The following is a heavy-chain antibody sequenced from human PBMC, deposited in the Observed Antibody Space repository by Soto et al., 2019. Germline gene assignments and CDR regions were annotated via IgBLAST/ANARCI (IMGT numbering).Heavy chain of an antibody. Sequence: ASVKVSCKASGYTFTGYYMHWVRQAPGQGLEWMGWINPNSGGTNYAQKFQGWVTMTRDTSISTAYMELSRLRSDDTAVYYCARGGLTVVTPGYYYYYYYGMDVCGQGTTVTVSS. CDR1: GYTFTGYY. V-gene: IGHV1-2*04. J-gene: IGHJ6*02. CDR3: ARGGLTVVTPGYYYYYYYGMDV. D-gene: IGHD2-21*02. CDR2: INPNSGGT.